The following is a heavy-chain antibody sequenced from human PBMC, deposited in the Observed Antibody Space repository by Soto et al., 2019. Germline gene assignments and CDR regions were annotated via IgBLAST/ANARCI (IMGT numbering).Heavy chain of an antibody. CDR1: GFTFSSYG. V-gene: IGHV3-30*18. CDR3: AKDKSGYGYFDDY. D-gene: IGHD5-18*01. J-gene: IGHJ4*02. CDR2: ISYDGSNK. Sequence: QVQLVESGGGVVQPGRSLRLSCAASGFTFSSYGMHWVRQAPGKGLEWVAVISYDGSNKYYADSVKGRFTISRDNSKNTLYLQMNSLRAEDTAVYYCAKDKSGYGYFDDYWGQGTLVTVSS.